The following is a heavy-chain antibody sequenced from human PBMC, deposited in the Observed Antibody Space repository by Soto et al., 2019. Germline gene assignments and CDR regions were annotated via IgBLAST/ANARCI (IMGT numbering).Heavy chain of an antibody. D-gene: IGHD1-26*01. V-gene: IGHV1-69*13. CDR1: GGTFSSYA. J-gene: IGHJ6*02. Sequence: SVKVSCKASGGTFSSYAISWVRQAPGQGLEWMGGIIPIFGTANYAQKFQGRVTITADESTSTAYMELSSLRSEDTAVYYCARIVGATPPYYYGMDVWGQGTTVTVYS. CDR2: IIPIFGTA. CDR3: ARIVGATPPYYYGMDV.